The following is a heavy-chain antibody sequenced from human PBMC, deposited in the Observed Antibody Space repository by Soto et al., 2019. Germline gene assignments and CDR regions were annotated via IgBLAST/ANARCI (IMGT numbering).Heavy chain of an antibody. CDR2: ISGSGGST. CDR1: GFTFSSYA. J-gene: IGHJ4*02. V-gene: IGHV3-23*01. D-gene: IGHD3-16*02. Sequence: RLSCAASGFTFSSYAMTWVRQAPGKGLEWVSVISGSGGSTHYADSVKGRSTIARDNSKNTLYLQVNSLRAEDTAVYYCAKALGELSPESFDYWGQGSLVTISS. CDR3: AKALGELSPESFDY.